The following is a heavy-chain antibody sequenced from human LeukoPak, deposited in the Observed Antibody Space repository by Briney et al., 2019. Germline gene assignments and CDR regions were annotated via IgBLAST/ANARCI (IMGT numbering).Heavy chain of an antibody. CDR1: GGTFRGNG. J-gene: IGHJ5*02. Sequence: ASVKVSCKASGGTFRGNGYHWVREAPGQGLEWMGGIIPMFDSRSYAQKFKGRVTLTSDESRTTVYMELSNLTSEGTAVYYCAREANFGGNLNWLDPWGQGTLVTVSS. CDR2: IIPMFDSR. CDR3: AREANFGGNLNWLDP. D-gene: IGHD4-23*01. V-gene: IGHV1-69*01.